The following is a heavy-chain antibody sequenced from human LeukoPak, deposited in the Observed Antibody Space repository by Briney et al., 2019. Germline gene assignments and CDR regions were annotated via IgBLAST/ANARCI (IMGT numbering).Heavy chain of an antibody. CDR2: ISAYNGNT. CDR3: AGGGGYDPDDAFDI. J-gene: IGHJ3*02. V-gene: IGHV1-18*01. CDR1: GGTFSNYA. D-gene: IGHD5-12*01. Sequence: ASVKVSCKASGGTFSNYAISWVRQAPGQGLEWMGWISAYNGNTNYAQKLQGRVTMTTDTSTSTAYMELRSLRSDDTAVYYCAGGGGYDPDDAFDIWGQGTMVTVSS.